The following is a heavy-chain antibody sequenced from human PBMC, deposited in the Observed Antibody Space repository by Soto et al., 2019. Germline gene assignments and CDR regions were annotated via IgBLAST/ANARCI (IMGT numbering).Heavy chain of an antibody. CDR1: GFTVSSNY. CDR3: AREQRDIVVVPAARYYYYGMDV. Sequence: EVQLVESGGGLIQPGGSLSPPWAASGFTVSSNYRSWVRQAPGKGLEGASVINTGGSTYYADSVKGQFTISRDNSKNTLYLQMNSLRAEDTAVYYCAREQRDIVVVPAARYYYYGMDVWGQGTTVTVSS. CDR2: INTGGST. V-gene: IGHV3-53*01. J-gene: IGHJ6*02. D-gene: IGHD2-2*01.